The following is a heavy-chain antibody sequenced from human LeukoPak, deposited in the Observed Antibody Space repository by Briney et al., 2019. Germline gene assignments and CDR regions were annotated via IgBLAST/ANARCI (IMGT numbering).Heavy chain of an antibody. J-gene: IGHJ4*02. D-gene: IGHD2-8*01. V-gene: IGHV3-11*01. CDR2: ISGGSDTI. Sequence: GGSLRLSCAASGFIFSDYYMNWIRQTPGKGLEWIAHISGGSDTIEYTESMKGRFTISRDNAGNSVFLQMDSLRVEDTAIYYCAREMISPITNLNGWGQGTPVIVTS. CDR3: AREMISPITNLNG. CDR1: GFIFSDYY.